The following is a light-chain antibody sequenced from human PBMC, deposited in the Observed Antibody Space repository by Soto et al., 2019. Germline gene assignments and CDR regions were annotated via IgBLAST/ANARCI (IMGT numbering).Light chain of an antibody. V-gene: IGKV3-15*01. J-gene: IGKJ1*01. CDR2: GAS. CDR1: QSVSNS. Sequence: EMVMTQAPATLSVSPGERATLSCRASQSVSNSLAWYQQKHGQPPRLLIYGASTRATGVPARFSGSGSGTEFTPTISSLQSEDFAVYYCQQYNNWPPWTFGQGTKVDIK. CDR3: QQYNNWPPWT.